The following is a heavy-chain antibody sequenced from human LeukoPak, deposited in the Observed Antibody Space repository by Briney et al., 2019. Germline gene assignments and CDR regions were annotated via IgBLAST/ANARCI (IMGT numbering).Heavy chain of an antibody. CDR1: GYTFTSYG. Sequence: ASVKVSCKASGYTFTSYGISWVRQAPGQGLEWMGWISAYNGNTNYAQKLQGRVTMTTDTSTSTAYMELRSLRSDGTAVYYCARGAMVRTPTPYYFDYWGQGTLVTVSS. CDR3: ARGAMVRTPTPYYFDY. V-gene: IGHV1-18*01. D-gene: IGHD3-10*01. CDR2: ISAYNGNT. J-gene: IGHJ4*02.